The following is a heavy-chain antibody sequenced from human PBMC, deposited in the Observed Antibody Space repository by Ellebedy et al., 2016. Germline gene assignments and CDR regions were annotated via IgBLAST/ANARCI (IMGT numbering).Heavy chain of an antibody. D-gene: IGHD3-10*01. CDR3: AKFRFAKFGYLDY. V-gene: IGHV3-30*18. CDR2: ILSDGTNE. CDR1: GFTFNNYA. J-gene: IGHJ4*02. Sequence: GESLKISCAASGFTFNNYAMHWVRQAPGKGLEWVAVILSDGTNEYYADSVKGRFSISRDNSKNTLSLQMNSLTPEDTAVYYCAKFRFAKFGYLDYWGQGTLVTVSS.